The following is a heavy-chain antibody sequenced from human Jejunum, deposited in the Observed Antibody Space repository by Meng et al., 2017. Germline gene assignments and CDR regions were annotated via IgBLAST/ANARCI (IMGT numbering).Heavy chain of an antibody. D-gene: IGHD6-19*01. CDR3: ARHMQTRIAVAGTAMWFDP. Sequence: GGSLRLSCKGSGYNFANYWSGWVRQRPGKGLEWMGIIFPGDSNTRYSPSFQGQVTMSADKSIDTAYLQWSSLKAADTAIYYCARHMQTRIAVAGTAMWFDPWGQGTLVTVSS. CDR2: IFPGDSNT. J-gene: IGHJ5*02. CDR1: GYNFANYW. V-gene: IGHV5-51*01.